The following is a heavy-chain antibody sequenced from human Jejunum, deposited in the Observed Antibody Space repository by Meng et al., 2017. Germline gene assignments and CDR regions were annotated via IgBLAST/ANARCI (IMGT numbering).Heavy chain of an antibody. J-gene: IGHJ4*02. Sequence: GGSLRLSCAASGFTFSSYWMTWVRQAPGKGLEWVANINQDGNEKYYVDSVKGRFTISRDNDKNSLYLQMNSLRAEDTAVYYCAREGITTFGMVSYSDYWGQGTLVTVSS. CDR3: AREGITTFGMVSYSDY. D-gene: IGHD3-3*01. CDR2: INQDGNEK. CDR1: GFTFSSYW. V-gene: IGHV3-7*01.